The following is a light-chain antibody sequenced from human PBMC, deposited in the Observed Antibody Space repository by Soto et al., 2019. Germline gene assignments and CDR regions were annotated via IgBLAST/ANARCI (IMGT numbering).Light chain of an antibody. CDR2: GAS. CDR3: QQSYSTPIT. Sequence: DIQMTQSPSSLSASVGDRVTITCRASHIIIIYLNCYQQKPGKAPKLLIYGASSLQSGVPSRFSRSVSGPDFSLKIGSLQPEDFATYYCQQSYSTPITFGQGTRLEI. J-gene: IGKJ5*01. CDR1: HIIIIY. V-gene: IGKV1-39*01.